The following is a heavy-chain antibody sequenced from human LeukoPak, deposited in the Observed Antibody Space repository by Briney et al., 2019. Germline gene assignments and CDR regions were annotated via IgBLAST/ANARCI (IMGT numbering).Heavy chain of an antibody. Sequence: GGSLRLSCAASGFTFSNYAMSWVRQAPGKGLEWVSVISGSGGSTYYADSVKGRFTISRDNSKNTLYLRMNSLRAEDTAVYYCVRGLLWFGELIPPPFDYWGQGTLVTVSS. J-gene: IGHJ4*02. CDR1: GFTFSNYA. D-gene: IGHD3-10*01. CDR3: VRGLLWFGELIPPPFDY. CDR2: ISGSGGST. V-gene: IGHV3-23*01.